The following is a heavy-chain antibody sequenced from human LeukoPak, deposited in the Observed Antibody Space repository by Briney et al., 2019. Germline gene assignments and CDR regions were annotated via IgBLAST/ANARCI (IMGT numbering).Heavy chain of an antibody. D-gene: IGHD5-12*01. CDR2: IFYSGAT. CDR1: GGSITNYF. Sequence: SETLSLTCTVSGGSITNYFWSWIRQPPGKGLEWIGYIFYSGATRYNPSLKSRVTMSVDTSKNQFSLKLSSVTAADTAVYYCARGLMVATIYYFDYWGQGTLVTVSS. V-gene: IGHV4-59*12. J-gene: IGHJ4*02. CDR3: ARGLMVATIYYFDY.